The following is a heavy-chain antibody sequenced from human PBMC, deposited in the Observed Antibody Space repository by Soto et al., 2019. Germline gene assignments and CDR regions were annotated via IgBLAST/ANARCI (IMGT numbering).Heavy chain of an antibody. Sequence: GGSLRLSCAAFGFTFSSYAMNWVRQAPGEGLEWVSGISGGGGDTHYADSVKGRFTISRDNSKNTLYLQMNGLRAEDTAVYYCAKPRVSVAGIFEYWGQGTLVTVSS. CDR2: ISGGGGDT. V-gene: IGHV3-23*01. D-gene: IGHD6-19*01. CDR1: GFTFSSYA. CDR3: AKPRVSVAGIFEY. J-gene: IGHJ4*02.